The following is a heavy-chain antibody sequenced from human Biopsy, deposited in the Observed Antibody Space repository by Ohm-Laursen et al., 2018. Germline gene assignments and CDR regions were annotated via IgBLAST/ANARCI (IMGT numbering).Heavy chain of an antibody. CDR1: GFTFSSYW. Sequence: SLRLSCSAPGFTFSSYWMSWVRQAPGRGLEWVSYISGGGTIYYGDSMKGRVTISRDNAKNSLYLQMHSLRAEDTAVYYCARDTRWSPYSMDVWGQGTTVTVSS. V-gene: IGHV3-11*01. CDR3: ARDTRWSPYSMDV. D-gene: IGHD4-23*01. J-gene: IGHJ6*02. CDR2: ISGGGTI.